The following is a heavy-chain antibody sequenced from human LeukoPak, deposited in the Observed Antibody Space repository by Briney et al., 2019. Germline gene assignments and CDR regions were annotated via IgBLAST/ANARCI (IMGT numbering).Heavy chain of an antibody. J-gene: IGHJ4*02. CDR3: ARGIAAAGTRSDDDYNDY. CDR2: IYYSGST. D-gene: IGHD6-13*01. V-gene: IGHV4-59*01. CDR1: GGSISSYY. Sequence: SETLSLTCTVSGGSISSYYWSWIRQPPGKGLEWIRYIYYSGSTNYNPSLKSRVTISVDTSKNQFSLKLSSVTAADTAVYYCARGIAAAGTRSDDDYNDYWGQGTLVTVSS.